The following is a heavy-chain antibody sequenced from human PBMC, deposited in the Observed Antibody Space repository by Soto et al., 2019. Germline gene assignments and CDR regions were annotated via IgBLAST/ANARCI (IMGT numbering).Heavy chain of an antibody. J-gene: IGHJ6*02. V-gene: IGHV1-2*02. CDR1: GYPFSDNQ. CDR3: ARPNWNQDYYYYGMDV. D-gene: IGHD1-1*01. CDR2: INPKSDDT. Sequence: ASVKVSCKASGYPFSDNQIHWLRRAPGQGLEWMGRINPKSDDTNYAQKFQGRATMTRDTSISTAYMELSRLRSDDTAVYYCARPNWNQDYYYYGMDVWGQGTTVTVSS.